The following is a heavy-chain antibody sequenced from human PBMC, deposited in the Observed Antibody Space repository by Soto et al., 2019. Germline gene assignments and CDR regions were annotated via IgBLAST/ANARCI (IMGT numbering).Heavy chain of an antibody. D-gene: IGHD2-21*02. CDR3: ARDTWVTSFDQ. Sequence: QLQLQESGSGLVKPSQTLSLTCTVSGGSINCEGCSWSRIRQPPGKGLEWVGYIYYTGSTYYNPSLESRVTLSIDRSKSQFSLKLSSVTAADTGVYFCARDTWVTSFDQWSQGTLVTVSS. J-gene: IGHJ4*02. CDR2: IYYTGST. CDR1: GGSINCEGCS. V-gene: IGHV4-30-2*01.